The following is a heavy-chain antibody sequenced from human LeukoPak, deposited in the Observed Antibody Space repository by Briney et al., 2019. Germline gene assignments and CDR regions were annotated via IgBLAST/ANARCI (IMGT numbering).Heavy chain of an antibody. D-gene: IGHD7-27*01. J-gene: IGHJ6*03. CDR3: ARCGSTGDDYYYYYYMDV. CDR1: GGSISSGSYY. CDR2: IYTSGST. V-gene: IGHV4-61*02. Sequence: PSETLSLTCTVSGGSISSGSYYWSWIRPPAGKGLEWIRRIYTSGSTNYNPSLKRRVTISVDTSKNQYSLKLSSVTAADTAVYYCARCGSTGDDYYYYYYMDVWGKGTTVTVSS.